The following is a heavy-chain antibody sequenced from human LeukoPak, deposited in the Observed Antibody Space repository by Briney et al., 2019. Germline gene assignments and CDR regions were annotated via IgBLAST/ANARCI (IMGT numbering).Heavy chain of an antibody. Sequence: GGSLRLSCAASGFTFDDYAMHWVRQAPGKGLEWVSGISWNSGSIGYADSVKGRFTISRDNAKNSLYLQMNSLRAEDMALYYCAKDMHEMVYAEGFDYWGQGTLVTVSS. D-gene: IGHD2-8*01. CDR1: GFTFDDYA. CDR2: ISWNSGSI. V-gene: IGHV3-9*03. CDR3: AKDMHEMVYAEGFDY. J-gene: IGHJ4*02.